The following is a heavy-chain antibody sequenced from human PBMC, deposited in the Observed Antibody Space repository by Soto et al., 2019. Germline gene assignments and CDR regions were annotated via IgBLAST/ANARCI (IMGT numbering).Heavy chain of an antibody. CDR3: AKEGSSRGGYSSSWFDP. D-gene: IGHD6-13*01. CDR1: GFTFSSYA. CDR2: ISGSGGST. J-gene: IGHJ5*02. Sequence: GGSLRLSCAASGFTFSSYAMSWVRQAPGKGLEWVSAISGSGGSTYYADSVKGRFTISRDNSKNTLYLQMNSLRAEDTAVYYCAKEGSSRGGYSSSWFDPWGQGTLVTVSS. V-gene: IGHV3-23*01.